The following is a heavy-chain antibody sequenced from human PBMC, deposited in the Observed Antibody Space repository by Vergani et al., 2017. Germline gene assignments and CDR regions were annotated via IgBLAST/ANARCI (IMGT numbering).Heavy chain of an antibody. D-gene: IGHD6-19*01. J-gene: IGHJ3*02. CDR1: GFTFGDHG. V-gene: IGHV3-23*01. CDR3: AKVGRSEVAGTFGAFDI. CDR2: LSASDRRT. Sequence: EVQLLESGGGLAQPGGSLRLSCAASGFTFGDHGIHWVRRAPGKGLEWVSTLSASDRRTHYADSVKGRFTISRDNSKNTLFLHMNSLRPEDTAVYYCAKVGRSEVAGTFGAFDIWGQGTMVTVSS.